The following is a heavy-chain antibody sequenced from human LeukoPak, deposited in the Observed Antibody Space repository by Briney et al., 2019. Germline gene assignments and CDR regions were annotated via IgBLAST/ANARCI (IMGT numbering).Heavy chain of an antibody. V-gene: IGHV3-23*01. J-gene: IGHJ4*02. CDR1: GFTFSSFA. CDR2: ITGSGSGA. CDR3: ARGGGHSSSWPLDY. D-gene: IGHD6-13*01. Sequence: GGSLRLSCAASGFTFSSFAINWVRQAPGKGLEWVSVITGSGSGADYADSVKGRFTISRDNSQNTVHLQMNSLRAEDTAVYYCARGGGHSSSWPLDYWGQGTLVTVSS.